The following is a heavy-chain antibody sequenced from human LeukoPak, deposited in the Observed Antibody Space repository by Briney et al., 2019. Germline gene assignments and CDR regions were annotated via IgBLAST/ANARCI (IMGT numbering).Heavy chain of an antibody. D-gene: IGHD2-2*01. CDR2: IYYSGST. J-gene: IGHJ4*02. V-gene: IGHV4-59*12. CDR3: ARAGNCSSTSCSLDY. CDR1: GGSISSYY. Sequence: SETLSLTCTVSGGSISSYYWSWIRQPPGKGLEWIGYIYYSGSTNYNPSLKSRVTISVDTSKNQFSLKLSSVTAADTAVYYCARAGNCSSTSCSLDYWGQGTLVTVSS.